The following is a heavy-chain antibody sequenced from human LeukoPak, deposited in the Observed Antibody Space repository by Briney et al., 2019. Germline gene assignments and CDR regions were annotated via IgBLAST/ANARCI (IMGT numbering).Heavy chain of an antibody. V-gene: IGHV4-4*09. D-gene: IGHD3-16*01. Sequence: SSETLSLTCSISGTAISSYFWNWIRQSPPRGLEWLGFFYHNGGPKYNPSLRSRVTISVDSSQRKVSLQVTSVTAADTAIYYCVGGRTARYYDHWGQGTLVAVST. CDR1: GTAISSYF. CDR3: VGGRTARYYDH. J-gene: IGHJ4*02. CDR2: FYHNGGP.